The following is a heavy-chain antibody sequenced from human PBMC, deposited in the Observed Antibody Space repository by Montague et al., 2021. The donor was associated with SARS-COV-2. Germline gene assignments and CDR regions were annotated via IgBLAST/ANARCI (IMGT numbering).Heavy chain of an antibody. CDR1: GGSFGDDH. V-gene: IGHV4-34*01. CDR2: IKHSGRT. D-gene: IGHD3-22*01. J-gene: IGHJ4*02. CDR3: SSGHLSVCMIVVVFTSASYYFDY. Sequence: SETLSLTCAVYGGSFGDDHWSWIRQPPGKGLEWIGDIKHSGRTNYNPSLKSRVTISVDTSKNQFSLTVISLTAAATAVYFCSSGHLSVCMIVVVFTSASYYFDYWGQGAQVTVSS.